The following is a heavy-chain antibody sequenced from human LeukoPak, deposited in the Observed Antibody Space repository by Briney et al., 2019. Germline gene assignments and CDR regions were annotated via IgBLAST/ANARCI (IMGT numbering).Heavy chain of an antibody. CDR1: GYTFTDYY. CDR3: ARDGWFGRVSHSNGWYMFDY. J-gene: IGHJ4*02. Sequence: ASVKVSCKASGYTFTDYYIHWVRQAPGQGLEWMGLLLPSSGGTNYAQKFQGRVTITSDTSINTVYMDLSRLTSDDTAVYYCARDGWFGRVSHSNGWYMFDYWGQGTLVTVSS. V-gene: IGHV1-2*02. D-gene: IGHD6-19*01. CDR2: LLPSSGGT.